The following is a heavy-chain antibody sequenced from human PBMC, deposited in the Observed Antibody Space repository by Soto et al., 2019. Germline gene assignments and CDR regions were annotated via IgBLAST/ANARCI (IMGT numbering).Heavy chain of an antibody. V-gene: IGHV4-4*02. CDR3: ARVRQGCSANNCYFDT. J-gene: IGHJ5*01. CDR1: GGSVRAPDW. D-gene: IGHD1-1*01. Sequence: GTLSLTCTLSGGSVRAPDWWNWVRQSPDKGLEWIAEVHISGHSNYNPSLRSRVSVSIDSSKNQFYLNLNSVTAADTAIYYCARVRQGCSANNCYFDTWGQGTQVTVSS. CDR2: VHISGHS.